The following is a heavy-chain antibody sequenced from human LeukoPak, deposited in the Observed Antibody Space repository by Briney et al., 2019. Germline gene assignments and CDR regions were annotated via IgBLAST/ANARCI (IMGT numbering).Heavy chain of an antibody. CDR1: GYTFTVYY. CDR2: INPNSGGT. Sequence: ASVKVSSTASGYTFTVYYMHWVRQAPGQGLEWMGWINPNSGGTNYAQKFQGRVTMTRDTSISTAYMELSRLRSDDTAVYYCARDLSSTEQDYWGQGTLVTVSS. V-gene: IGHV1-2*02. J-gene: IGHJ4*02. D-gene: IGHD6-13*01. CDR3: ARDLSSTEQDY.